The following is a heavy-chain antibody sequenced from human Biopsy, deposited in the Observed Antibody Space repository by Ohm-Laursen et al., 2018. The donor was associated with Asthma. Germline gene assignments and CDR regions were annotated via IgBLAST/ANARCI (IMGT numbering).Heavy chain of an antibody. D-gene: IGHD4-17*01. Sequence: TLSLTWTVSGGSLSSGPYYWSWVRQHPGKGLEWIGYINYSGSTFYSPSLESRVTVSVDTSKNQFSLSLTSVTAADTAVYYCARTTYGDDGFDPWGQGTLVTVSS. CDR2: INYSGST. CDR1: GGSLSSGPYY. CDR3: ARTTYGDDGFDP. J-gene: IGHJ5*01. V-gene: IGHV4-31*02.